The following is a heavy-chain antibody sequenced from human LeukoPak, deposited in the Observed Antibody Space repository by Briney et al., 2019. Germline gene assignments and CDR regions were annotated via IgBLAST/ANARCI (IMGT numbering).Heavy chain of an antibody. CDR3: ATQRGSYLWGTDLDY. CDR1: GYTFTGYY. CDR2: INPNSGDT. J-gene: IGHJ4*02. D-gene: IGHD3-16*01. Sequence: ASVKVSCKASGYTFTGYYMHWVRQAPGQGLEWMGWINPNSGDTKYAQKFQGRVTMTRDTSISTAYMDLSRLRSDDTAVYYCATQRGSYLWGTDLDYWGQGTLVTVSS. V-gene: IGHV1-2*02.